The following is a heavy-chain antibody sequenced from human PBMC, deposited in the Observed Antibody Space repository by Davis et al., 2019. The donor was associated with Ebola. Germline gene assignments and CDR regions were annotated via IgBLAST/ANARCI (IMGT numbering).Heavy chain of an antibody. CDR3: ARDAFSLSRYDTEDH. V-gene: IGHV3-48*04. Sequence: GESLKISCAVTGFTFSSYGMNWVRQAPGKGLEWVSYISGSATSTFYADSVKGRFTISRDNARDSLYLQMDSLRVEDTAIYYCARDAFSLSRYDTEDHWGQGTLVTVST. J-gene: IGHJ4*02. D-gene: IGHD3-9*01. CDR1: GFTFSSYG. CDR2: ISGSATST.